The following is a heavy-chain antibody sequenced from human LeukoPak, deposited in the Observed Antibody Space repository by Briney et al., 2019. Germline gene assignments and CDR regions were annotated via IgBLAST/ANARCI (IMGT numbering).Heavy chain of an antibody. D-gene: IGHD5-12*01. V-gene: IGHV3-23*01. CDR2: ISGSGAST. Sequence: GGSLRLSCAASGVTFSSYAMSWVRQAPGKGLEWASGISGSGASTYYADSVKGRFTISRDNSKNTLYLQMNSLRAEDTAVYYCAKTPHGARTISDYYDYWGQRTLVTF. CDR1: GVTFSSYA. CDR3: AKTPHGARTISDYYDY. J-gene: IGHJ4*02.